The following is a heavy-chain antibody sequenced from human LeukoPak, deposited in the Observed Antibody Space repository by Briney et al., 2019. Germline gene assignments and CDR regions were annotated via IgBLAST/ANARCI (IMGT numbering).Heavy chain of an antibody. CDR3: ATRPGDECDY. Sequence: GGSLEISGQGSGSIFTRYGIGGARQLPGKGGEGMGIIYPGDSDTRDSPSFQDHVTISPDKSISTAYLQCSSLKASDTAMYYCATRPGDECDYWGQGTLVTVSS. CDR1: GSIFTRYG. V-gene: IGHV5-51*01. D-gene: IGHD3-10*01. CDR2: IYPGDSDT. J-gene: IGHJ4*02.